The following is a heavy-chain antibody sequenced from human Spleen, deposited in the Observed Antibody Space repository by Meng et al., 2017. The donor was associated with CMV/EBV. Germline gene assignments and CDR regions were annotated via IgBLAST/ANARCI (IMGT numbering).Heavy chain of an antibody. CDR2: IIPILGIA. Sequence: SVKVSCKASGGTFSSYTISWVRQAPGQGLEWMGRIIPILGIANYAQKFQGRVTITADKSTSTAYMELSSLRSEDTAVYYCARDYSFYSSAQPKYGMDVWGQGTTVTVSS. CDR3: ARDYSFYSSAQPKYGMDV. V-gene: IGHV1-69*04. J-gene: IGHJ6*02. D-gene: IGHD6-25*01. CDR1: GGTFSSYT.